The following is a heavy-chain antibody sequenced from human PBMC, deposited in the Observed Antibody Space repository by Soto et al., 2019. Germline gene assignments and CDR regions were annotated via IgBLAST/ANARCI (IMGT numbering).Heavy chain of an antibody. V-gene: IGHV4-34*01. D-gene: IGHD3-10*01. CDR3: GGRDFGDY. J-gene: IGHJ4*02. CDR2: INHTGST. CDR1: GGSFSDFS. Sequence: PSETLSLTCAVYGGSFSDFSWAWIRQPPGKGLEYVGEINHTGSTKYNPSLKSRVTISVDTSKNQFSLKLSSVTAADTAVYFCGGRDFGDYWGQGTLVTVSS.